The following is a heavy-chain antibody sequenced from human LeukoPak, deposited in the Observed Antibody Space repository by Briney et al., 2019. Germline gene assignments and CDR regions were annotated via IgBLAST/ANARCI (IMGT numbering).Heavy chain of an antibody. V-gene: IGHV3-74*01. CDR1: GFTFSSYW. CDR2: INSDGSST. Sequence: PGGSLRLSCAASGFTFSSYWMHWVRQAPGKGLVWVSRINSDGSSTRYADSEKGRFTISRDNAKNTLYLQMNSLRAEDTAVYYCAKIEGYGDYPYDAFDIWGQGTMVTVSS. J-gene: IGHJ3*02. CDR3: AKIEGYGDYPYDAFDI. D-gene: IGHD4-17*01.